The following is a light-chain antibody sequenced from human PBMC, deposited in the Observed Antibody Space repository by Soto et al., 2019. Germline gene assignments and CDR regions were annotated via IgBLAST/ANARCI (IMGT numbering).Light chain of an antibody. CDR3: QQYGT. V-gene: IGKV3-20*01. CDR2: GAS. CDR1: QSVSNNY. Sequence: EIVLTQSPGTLSLSPGERATLSCRASQSVSNNYLAWYQQKPGQAPRLLIYGASSRATGIPDRFSGSGSGTDFTLTISRLETEDFAVYYCQQYGTFGGGTKVDI. J-gene: IGKJ4*01.